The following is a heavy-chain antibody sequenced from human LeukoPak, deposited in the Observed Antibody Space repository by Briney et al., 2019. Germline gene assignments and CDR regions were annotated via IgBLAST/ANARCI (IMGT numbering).Heavy chain of an antibody. V-gene: IGHV4-59*12. CDR3: ARSENFRLGYYYYYYLDV. D-gene: IGHD6-19*01. CDR1: RGSPRRYH. Sequence: SETLSLTCTVSRGSPRRYHRTWVRAPPGGGLEWIGYIYYSGSTNYTHSLKSRVTISVDTSKNQFSLKLISVTAADTAVYYCARSENFRLGYYYYYYLDVWGKGTTVTVSS. CDR2: IYYSGST. J-gene: IGHJ6*03.